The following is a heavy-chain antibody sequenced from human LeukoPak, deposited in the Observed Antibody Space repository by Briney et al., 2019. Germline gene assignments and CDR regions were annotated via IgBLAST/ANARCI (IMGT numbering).Heavy chain of an antibody. V-gene: IGHV4-4*09. Sequence: SETLSLTCTVPGGSISSYYWSWLRQPPGKGVEWIGYSHTSGNTNSNPAHKSRVTISVDTSKNQFSLKVRDVTASDTAVYYCARLVVTSVLDWFDHWGRGTLVTVSS. CDR3: ARLVVTSVLDWFDH. J-gene: IGHJ5*02. CDR2: SHTSGNT. D-gene: IGHD2-21*02. CDR1: GGSISSYY.